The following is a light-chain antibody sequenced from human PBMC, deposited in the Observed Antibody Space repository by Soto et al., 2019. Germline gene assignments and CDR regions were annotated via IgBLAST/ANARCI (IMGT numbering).Light chain of an antibody. CDR2: EVS. CDR1: SGDVGVYNY. V-gene: IGLV2-14*01. Sequence: QSVLTQPASVSGSPGQSITVSCTGASGDVGVYNYVSWYQQHPGKAPKLIIYEVSFRPSGVSNRFSGSKSGNTATLTISGLQAEDEADYYCSSYTSSTTLVLFGTGTKATVL. CDR3: SSYTSSTTLVL. J-gene: IGLJ1*01.